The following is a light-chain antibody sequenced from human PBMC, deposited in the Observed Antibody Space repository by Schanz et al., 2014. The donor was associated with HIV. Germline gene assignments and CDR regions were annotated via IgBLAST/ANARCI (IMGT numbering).Light chain of an antibody. Sequence: QSALTQPASVSGSPGQSITISCTGTSSDVGGYNFVSWYQQHPGKAPKLMIYDVNYRPSGSSNRFSGSKSGSTASLAIFGLQAEDEADYYCSSYTTNGTWLFGGGTQLTVL. V-gene: IGLV2-14*01. CDR1: SSDVGGYNF. J-gene: IGLJ3*02. CDR2: DVN. CDR3: SSYTTNGTWL.